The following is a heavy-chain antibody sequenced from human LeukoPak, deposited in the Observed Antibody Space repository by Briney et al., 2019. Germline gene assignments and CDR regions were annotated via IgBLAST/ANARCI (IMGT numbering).Heavy chain of an antibody. CDR3: AKWATVTTPVRWFDP. J-gene: IGHJ5*02. D-gene: IGHD4-17*01. V-gene: IGHV3-23*01. CDR1: GFTFSSYA. CDR2: ISGSGGST. Sequence: GGSLRLSCAASGFTFSSYAMSWVRQAPGKGLGWVSAISGSGGSTYYADSVKGRFTVSRDNSRNALYLQMNSLRAEDTAVYYCAKWATVTTPVRWFDPWGQGTLVTVSS.